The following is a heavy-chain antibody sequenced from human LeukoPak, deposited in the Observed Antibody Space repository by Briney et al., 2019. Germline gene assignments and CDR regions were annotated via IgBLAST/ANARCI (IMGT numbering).Heavy chain of an antibody. CDR1: GGSISSYY. CDR2: IYYSGST. CDR3: ARHHIVGALGWFDP. V-gene: IGHV4-59*08. J-gene: IGHJ5*02. D-gene: IGHD1-26*01. Sequence: SSETLSLTCTVSGGSISSYYWSWIRQPPGKGLEWIGYIYYSGSTKYNPSLKSRVTISVDTSKNQFSLKLSSVTAADTAVYYCARHHIVGALGWFDPWGQGTLVTVSS.